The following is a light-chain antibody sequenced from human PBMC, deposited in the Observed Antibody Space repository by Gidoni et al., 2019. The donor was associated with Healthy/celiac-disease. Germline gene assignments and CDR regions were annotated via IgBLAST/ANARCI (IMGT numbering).Light chain of an antibody. J-gene: IGKJ2*01. V-gene: IGKV4-1*01. CDR3: QQYYTTQT. Sequence: DIGMTQSPDSLAVSLGERATINCKSSQSVLYSSNNKNYLAWYQQKPGQPPKLLIYWASTRESGVPDRFSGSGSGTDFTLTISSLQAEDVAVYYCQQYYTTQTFGQGTKLEIK. CDR1: QSVLYSSNNKNY. CDR2: WAS.